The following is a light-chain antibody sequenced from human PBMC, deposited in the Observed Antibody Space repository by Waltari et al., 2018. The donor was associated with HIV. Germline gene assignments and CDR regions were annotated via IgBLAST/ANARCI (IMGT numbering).Light chain of an antibody. Sequence: QSVLTQPPSASETPGQRVTISCSGSSSNIGSNYVYWYQQLPGTAPKLLIYGNNQRPAGVPDRFSGSKSGTSASLAISGLRSEDEADYYCAAWGDSLTSYVFGTGTKVTVL. CDR3: AAWGDSLTSYV. CDR2: GNN. CDR1: SSNIGSNY. V-gene: IGLV1-47*01. J-gene: IGLJ1*01.